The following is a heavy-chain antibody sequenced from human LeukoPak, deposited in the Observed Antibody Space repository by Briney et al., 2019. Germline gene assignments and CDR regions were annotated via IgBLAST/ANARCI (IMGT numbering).Heavy chain of an antibody. J-gene: IGHJ4*02. Sequence: PGGCLRLSCAASGFSFSGYAMHWVRRTPGKGLEWVAVISHDEKNKFYAEAVKGRFTISRDNSKNTLFLEMNSLRPEDTAFYYCATTFRGVIITRLDYWGQGTLVTVSS. CDR2: ISHDEKNK. V-gene: IGHV3-30*04. CDR1: GFSFSGYA. CDR3: ATTFRGVIITRLDY. D-gene: IGHD3-10*01.